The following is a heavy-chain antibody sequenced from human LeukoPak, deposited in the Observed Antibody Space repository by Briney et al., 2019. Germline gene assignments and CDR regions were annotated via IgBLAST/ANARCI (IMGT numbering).Heavy chain of an antibody. V-gene: IGHV7-4-1*02. Sequence: GASVKVSCKTSGYTFTSYAIRWVRQAPGQGLEWMGWINTNTGNPTYAQGFAGRYVSSLDTSVSTAYLQISGLKTDDTAVYYCGRDPKLGIRGYTYGYIDSWGQGTLVIVSS. J-gene: IGHJ4*02. CDR3: GRDPKLGIRGYTYGYIDS. CDR1: GYTFTSYA. D-gene: IGHD5-18*01. CDR2: INTNTGNP.